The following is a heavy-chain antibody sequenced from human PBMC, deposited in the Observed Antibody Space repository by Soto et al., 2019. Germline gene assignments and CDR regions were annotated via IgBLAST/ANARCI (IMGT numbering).Heavy chain of an antibody. J-gene: IGHJ6*02. CDR2: VNPNNAET. CDR3: ARRPMWQQLVPDYGMNV. D-gene: IGHD6-13*01. CDR1: RYPFTDYY. V-gene: IGHV1-2*02. Sequence: SVKVSYKASRYPFTDYYMLWVRQAPVQGPEWMGWVNPNNAETHYVQKLQGRVAMTGDTSSSTAYMGLTSLRSDDTAVYYCARRPMWQQLVPDYGMNVWGQGTTVTVSS.